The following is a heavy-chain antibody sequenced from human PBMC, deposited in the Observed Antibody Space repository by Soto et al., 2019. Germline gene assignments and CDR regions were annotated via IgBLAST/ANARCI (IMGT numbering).Heavy chain of an antibody. CDR2: IKQDGSEK. CDR1: GFTFSSYW. CDR3: ARTRGSSGYYYGDY. V-gene: IGHV3-7*02. D-gene: IGHD3-22*01. J-gene: IGHJ4*02. Sequence: PGGSLRLSCAASGFTFSSYWMSWVRQTPGKGLEWVANIKQDGSEKWYVDSVKGRFTISRDNAKKSLYLQMNSLRVEDTAVYYCARTRGSSGYYYGDYWGQGTLVTVSS.